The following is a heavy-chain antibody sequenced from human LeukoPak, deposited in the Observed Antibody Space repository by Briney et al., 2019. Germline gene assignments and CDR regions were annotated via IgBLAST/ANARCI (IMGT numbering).Heavy chain of an antibody. CDR1: GFTFNTYG. J-gene: IGHJ4*02. V-gene: IGHV3-33*06. Sequence: GRSLRLSCAASGFTFNTYGMHWVRQAPGKGLEWVALIWGDGRNKYYTDSVKGRFTISRDNSKNTLYLQMNSLRAEDTAVYYCAKLDYWGQGTLVTVSS. CDR2: IWGDGRNK. CDR3: AKLDY.